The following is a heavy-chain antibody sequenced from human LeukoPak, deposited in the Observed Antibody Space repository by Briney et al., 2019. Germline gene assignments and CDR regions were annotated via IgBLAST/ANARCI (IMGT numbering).Heavy chain of an antibody. J-gene: IGHJ4*02. Sequence: GGSLRLSCAASGFSFSRYTMHWVRQAPGKGLEYVSAISSNGGSTYYVKSVKGRFTISRDNSKKTLYLQMGSLRAEDMAVYYRASSYDSSGYTPFDYWGQGTLVTVSS. CDR3: ASSYDSSGYTPFDY. V-gene: IGHV3-64*01. CDR2: ISSNGGST. CDR1: GFSFSRYT. D-gene: IGHD3-22*01.